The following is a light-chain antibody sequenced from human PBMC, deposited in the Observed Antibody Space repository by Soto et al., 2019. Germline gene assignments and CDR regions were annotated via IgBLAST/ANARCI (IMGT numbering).Light chain of an antibody. CDR2: VNSDGSH. CDR1: SGHSTYA. V-gene: IGLV4-69*01. J-gene: IGLJ3*02. CDR3: QTWGTGSWV. Sequence: QSVLTQSPSTSASLGASVKLTCTLSSGHSTYAIAWHQQQPEKGPRYLMKVNSDGSHTKVGGVPDRFSGSSSGAERYLTISSLQSEDEADYYCQTWGTGSWVFGGGTKLTVL.